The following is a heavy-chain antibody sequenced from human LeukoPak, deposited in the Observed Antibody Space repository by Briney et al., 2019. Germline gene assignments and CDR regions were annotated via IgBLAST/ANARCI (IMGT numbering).Heavy chain of an antibody. CDR3: ARDREQLARGINWFGP. CDR1: GGTFSSYA. CDR2: IIPILGIA. Sequence: ASVKVSCKASGGTFSSYAISWVRQAPGQGLEWMGRIIPILGIANYAQKFQGRVTITADKSTSTAYMELSSLRSEDTAVYYCARDREQLARGINWFGPWGQGTLVTVSS. J-gene: IGHJ5*02. D-gene: IGHD6-6*01. V-gene: IGHV1-69*04.